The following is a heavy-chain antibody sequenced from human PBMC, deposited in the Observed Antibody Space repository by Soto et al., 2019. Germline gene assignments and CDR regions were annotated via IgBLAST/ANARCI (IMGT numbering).Heavy chain of an antibody. V-gene: IGHV3-30-3*01. CDR3: ARDPKTSGGQHWAFNYFDS. J-gene: IGHJ4*02. CDR1: GFSFSISP. CDR2: ISYDGTNK. Sequence: WGSLRLACAASGFSFSISPMRFFRHAPFKWREWVALISYDGTNKFYADSVKGRFTISRDNSKSTLYLQVDSLRPEDAAVYYCARDPKTSGGQHWAFNYFDSWGQGTLVTVSS. D-gene: IGHD7-27*01.